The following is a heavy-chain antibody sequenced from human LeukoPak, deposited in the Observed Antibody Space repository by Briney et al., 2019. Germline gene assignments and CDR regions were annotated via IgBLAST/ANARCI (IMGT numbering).Heavy chain of an antibody. CDR3: ARETRDIVVEGAYGRHLDY. Sequence: GGSLRLSCAASGFTFSHYGMHWVRQAPGKGLEWVAVISYDGSNKYYADSVKGRFTISRDNSKNTLYLQMNSLRAEDTAVYYCARETRDIVVEGAYGRHLDYWGQGTLVTVSS. D-gene: IGHD2-2*01. V-gene: IGHV3-30*03. CDR2: ISYDGSNK. CDR1: GFTFSHYG. J-gene: IGHJ4*02.